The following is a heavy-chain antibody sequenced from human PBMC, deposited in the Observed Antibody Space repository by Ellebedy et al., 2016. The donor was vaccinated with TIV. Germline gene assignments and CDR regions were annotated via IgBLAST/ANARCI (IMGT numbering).Heavy chain of an antibody. Sequence: PGGSLRLSCRASGSTFRTYPINWIRQAPGKGLEWVPSISSVSTYIYYPDSVRGRFTIARDNARNSLYLQMNTLRAEDTAVYYCARVATRDDVFDSWGRGTMLTVSS. V-gene: IGHV3-21*01. J-gene: IGHJ3*02. CDR1: GSTFRTYP. CDR3: ARVATRDDVFDS. CDR2: ISSVSTYI.